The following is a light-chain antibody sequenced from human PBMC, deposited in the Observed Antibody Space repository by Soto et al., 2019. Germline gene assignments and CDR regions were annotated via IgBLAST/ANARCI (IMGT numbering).Light chain of an antibody. J-gene: IGLJ1*01. V-gene: IGLV1-40*01. CDR3: QSYDISLRGYV. CDR1: SSNNGAGYD. CDR2: GNT. Sequence: QSALTQPPSVSGAPGQRVTISCTGGSSNNGAGYDVHWYQQLPGTAPKLLIYGNTDRPSGVPDRFSGSKSGTSASLAITGLQPEDEADYYCQSYDISLRGYVFGDGTKVTVL.